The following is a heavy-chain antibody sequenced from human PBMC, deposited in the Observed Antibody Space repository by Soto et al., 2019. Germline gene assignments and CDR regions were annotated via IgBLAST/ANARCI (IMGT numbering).Heavy chain of an antibody. CDR2: IYYSGST. D-gene: IGHD2-15*01. V-gene: IGHV4-31*03. J-gene: IGHJ4*02. CDR1: GGSISSGGYY. Sequence: NPSETLSLTCTVSGGSISSGGYYWSWIRQHPGKGLEWIGYIYYSGSTYYNPSLKSRVTISVDTSKNQFSLKLSSVTAADTAVYYCARETLGYCSGGSCGPFDYWGQGTLVTVSS. CDR3: ARETLGYCSGGSCGPFDY.